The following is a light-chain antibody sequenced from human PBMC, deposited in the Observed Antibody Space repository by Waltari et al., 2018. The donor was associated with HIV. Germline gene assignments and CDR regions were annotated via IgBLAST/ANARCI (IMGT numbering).Light chain of an antibody. J-gene: IGKJ5*01. CDR2: DAA. CDR3: QQRSSWPPPNT. V-gene: IGKV3-11*01. Sequence: EIVLTPSPHTLSLSPGVTATLSSRAGQSVGNSLVRYQQKPAQDARLLVYDAANRATGSPARCSSGGSATEDIITISRLEAEDVAVYYCQQRSSWPPPNTFGQGTRLEIK. CDR1: QSVGNS.